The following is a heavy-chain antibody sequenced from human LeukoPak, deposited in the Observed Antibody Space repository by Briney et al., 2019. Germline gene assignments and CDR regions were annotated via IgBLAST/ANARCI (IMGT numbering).Heavy chain of an antibody. Sequence: PGGSLRLSCAASGFALSSHWMTWVRQVPGRGPEWVANVNRDGSETYYLDSVKGRFTISKDNAKNSQYLQMNSLRAEDTALYHCARNNGMNVWGQGTTVIVS. V-gene: IGHV3-7*03. CDR3: ARNNGMNV. CDR2: VNRDGSET. CDR1: GFALSSHW. J-gene: IGHJ6*02.